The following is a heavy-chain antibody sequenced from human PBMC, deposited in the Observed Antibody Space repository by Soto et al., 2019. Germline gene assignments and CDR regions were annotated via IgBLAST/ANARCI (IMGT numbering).Heavy chain of an antibody. D-gene: IGHD3-16*01. Sequence: ASVKVSCKTSGYTFVDYFIHWVRQAPGQGLQWMGIISLRHHSTSYAQKFQDRLSVTRDPSSTTIYMELSSLRSDDTAVYYCARDPSWGASFDIWGQGTMVTVSS. J-gene: IGHJ3*02. CDR2: ISLRHHST. V-gene: IGHV1-46*01. CDR3: ARDPSWGASFDI. CDR1: GYTFVDYF.